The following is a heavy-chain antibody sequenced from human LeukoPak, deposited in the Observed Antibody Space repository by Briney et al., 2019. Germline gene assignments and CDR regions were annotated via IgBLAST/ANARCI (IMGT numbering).Heavy chain of an antibody. CDR1: GGPYSGYY. J-gene: IGHJ4*02. CDR3: ARGRLFIGYSGNVGHEDFDY. CDR2: INQGGTT. V-gene: IGHV4-34*01. Sequence: SEPLSLICAVYGGPYSGYYWTWLPQPPGKGLEWIGEINQGGTTNFNPSLRRRVTILIDTYRKQISLMTSTVPAAGQSVSYRARGRLFIGYSGNVGHEDFDYWGRGSRVSVSS. D-gene: IGHD6-13*01.